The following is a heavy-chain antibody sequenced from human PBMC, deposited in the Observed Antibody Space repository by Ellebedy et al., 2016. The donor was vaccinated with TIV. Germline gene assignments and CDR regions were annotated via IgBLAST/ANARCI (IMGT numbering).Heavy chain of an antibody. D-gene: IGHD4-17*01. J-gene: IGHJ4*02. CDR2: INPNSCGT. CDR1: GYTFTGYY. CDR3: ARAFDYGDYYYFDY. V-gene: IGHV1-2*02. Sequence: AASVKVSCKASGYTFTGYYMHWVRQAPGQGLEWMGWINPNSCGTNYAQKFQGRVTMTRDTSISTAYMELSRLRSDDTAVYYCARAFDYGDYYYFDYWGQGTLVTVSS.